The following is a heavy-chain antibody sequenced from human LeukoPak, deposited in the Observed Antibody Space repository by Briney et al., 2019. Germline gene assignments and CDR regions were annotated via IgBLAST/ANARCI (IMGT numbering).Heavy chain of an antibody. D-gene: IGHD2-15*01. Sequence: ASVKVSCKASGYTFTSYDINWVRQATGQGLEWMGWMNPNSGKTGYAQKFQGRVTMTRNTSISTAYMELSSLRSEDTAVYYCARGHVVVVVAATSFRTSTYYYYYYGMDVWGQGTTVTVSS. CDR2: MNPNSGKT. CDR3: ARGHVVVVVAATSFRTSTYYYYYYGMDV. CDR1: GYTFTSYD. J-gene: IGHJ6*02. V-gene: IGHV1-8*01.